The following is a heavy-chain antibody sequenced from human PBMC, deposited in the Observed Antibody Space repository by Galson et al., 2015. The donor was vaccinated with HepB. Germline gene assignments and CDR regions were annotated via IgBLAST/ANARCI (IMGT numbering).Heavy chain of an antibody. CDR3: ATSTKWSGYFDS. J-gene: IGHJ4*02. CDR1: GFTVRSHY. CDR2: MYAGGDT. V-gene: IGHV3-53*01. Sequence: SLRLSCAVSGFTVRSHYMTWVRQAPGKGLECVSVMYAGGDTTYADSVTGRFTLSRDNSKNTVYLQMNSLRGDDTAVYYCATSTKWSGYFDSWGQGTLVTVSS. D-gene: IGHD2-15*01.